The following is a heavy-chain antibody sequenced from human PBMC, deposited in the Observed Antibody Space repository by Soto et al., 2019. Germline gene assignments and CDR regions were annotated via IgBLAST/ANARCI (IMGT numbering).Heavy chain of an antibody. CDR2: IYHSGST. J-gene: IGHJ4*02. CDR3: ARAASHYGSGSYYYFDY. V-gene: IGHV4-30-2*01. Sequence: SETLSLTCAVSCGSISSGGYSWSWIRQPPGKGLEWIGYIYHSGSTYYNPSLKSRVTISVDRSKNQFSLKLSSVTAADTAVYYCARAASHYGSGSYYYFDYWGQGTLVTVSS. CDR1: CGSISSGGYS. D-gene: IGHD3-10*01.